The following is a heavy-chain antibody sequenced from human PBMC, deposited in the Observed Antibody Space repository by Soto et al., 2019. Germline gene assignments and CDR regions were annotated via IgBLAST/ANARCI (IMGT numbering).Heavy chain of an antibody. CDR2: IKTDGYAA. J-gene: IGHJ4*02. Sequence: EYGGVLVQPGGSLRLSCVASGFTFDSHWMHWVRQAPGEGLVWVSRIKTDGYAAAYADSVKGRSTISRDNTKNTVYLQMNSLRAEDTAVYFCVRESGVAADCWGQGTLVTVSS. D-gene: IGHD6-19*01. CDR3: VRESGVAADC. V-gene: IGHV3-74*01. CDR1: GFTFDSHW.